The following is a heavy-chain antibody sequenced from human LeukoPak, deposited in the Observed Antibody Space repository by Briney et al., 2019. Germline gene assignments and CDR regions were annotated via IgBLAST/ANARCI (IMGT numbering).Heavy chain of an antibody. J-gene: IGHJ4*02. CDR1: GFTFSSYG. V-gene: IGHV3-30*02. D-gene: IGHD2-2*02. Sequence: GGSLRLSCAASGFTFSSYGMHWVRQAPGKGLEWVAFIRYDGSNKYYADSVKGRFTISRDNSKNTLYLQMNSLRAEDTAVYYCAKVRYSIRTSCYIGAFAYWGQGKLVTVAS. CDR3: AKVRYSIRTSCYIGAFAY. CDR2: IRYDGSNK.